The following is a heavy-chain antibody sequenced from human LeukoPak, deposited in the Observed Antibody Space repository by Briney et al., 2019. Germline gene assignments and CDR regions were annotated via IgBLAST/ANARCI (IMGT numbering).Heavy chain of an antibody. J-gene: IGHJ4*02. CDR2: IKQDGSDK. D-gene: IGHD3-22*01. CDR1: GFLVSSNY. V-gene: IGHV3-7*04. CDR3: ARDPYDSSWGLCYFDY. Sequence: GGSLRLSCAASGFLVSSNYMSWVRQAPGKGLEWVANIKQDGSDKYYVDSVKGRFTISRDNAKNSLYLQMNSLRAEDTAVYYCARDPYDSSWGLCYFDYWGQGNLVTVSS.